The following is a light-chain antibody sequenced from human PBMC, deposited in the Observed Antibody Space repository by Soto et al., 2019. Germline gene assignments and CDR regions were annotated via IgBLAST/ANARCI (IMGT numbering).Light chain of an antibody. CDR3: AAWGDNLNGWV. V-gene: IGLV1-44*01. CDR1: SSNIGNNA. CDR2: DNI. Sequence: QAVVTQPLSASGTPGQRVTISCSGSSSNIGNNAVNWYQQFPGTAPKLLIYDNIQRPSGVPDRFSGSKSGTSASLAISGLQSEDEADYYCAAWGDNLNGWVFGGGTKLTVL. J-gene: IGLJ3*02.